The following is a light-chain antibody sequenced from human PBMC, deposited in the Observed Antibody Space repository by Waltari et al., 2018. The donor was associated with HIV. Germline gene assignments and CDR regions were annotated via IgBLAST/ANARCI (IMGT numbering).Light chain of an antibody. V-gene: IGLV2-8*01. CDR3: SSYAGSNNFGV. CDR1: SSDVGGYHY. CDR2: EVS. J-gene: IGLJ2*01. Sequence: QSALTQPPSASGSPGQSVTISCTGTSSDVGGYHYVSWYQQHPGKAPKLMIYEVSKRPSGVPDRFSGSKSGNTACLTVSGLQAEDEADYYCSSYAGSNNFGVFGGGTKLTVL.